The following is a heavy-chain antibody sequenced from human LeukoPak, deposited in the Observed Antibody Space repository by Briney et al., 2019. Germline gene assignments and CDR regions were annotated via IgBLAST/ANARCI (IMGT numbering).Heavy chain of an antibody. J-gene: IGHJ5*02. CDR2: IYRDNDK. D-gene: IGHD3-3*01. CDR3: ARMPMDYDFWSGYYTPSGWFDP. V-gene: IGHV2-5*02. CDR1: GFSLTTSGEA. Sequence: KESGPTLVNPTQTLALTCTFSGFSLTTSGEAVGWIRQPPGGALEWLAIIYRDNDKRYSPSLESRLAITKDTSKNQVVLTMTNMDPVDTATYYCARMPMDYDFWSGYYTPSGWFDPWGQGTLVTVSS.